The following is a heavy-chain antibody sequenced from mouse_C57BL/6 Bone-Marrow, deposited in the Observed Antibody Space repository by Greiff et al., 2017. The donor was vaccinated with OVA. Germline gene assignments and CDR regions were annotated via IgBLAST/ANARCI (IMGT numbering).Heavy chain of an antibody. V-gene: IGHV7-1*01. CDR2: SRNKANDYTT. J-gene: IGHJ3*01. CDR1: GFTFSDFY. Sequence: EVKLMESGGGLVQSGRSLRLSCATSGFTFSDFYMEWVRQAPGKGLEWIAASRNKANDYTTEYSASVKGRFIVSRDTSQSILYLQMNALRAEDTAIYYCARDADWDGGSFAYWGQGTLVTVSA. D-gene: IGHD4-1*01. CDR3: ARDADWDGGSFAY.